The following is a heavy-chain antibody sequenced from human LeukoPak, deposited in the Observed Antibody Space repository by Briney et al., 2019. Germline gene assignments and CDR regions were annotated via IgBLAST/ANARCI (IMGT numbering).Heavy chain of an antibody. V-gene: IGHV1-69*05. CDR2: IIPIFGTA. CDR3: ARGPRMTTVTLPPHY. J-gene: IGHJ4*02. CDR1: GGTFSSYA. Sequence: GASVKVSCKASGGTFSSYAISWVRQALGQGLEWMGGIIPIFGTANYAQKFQGRVTITRDTSASTAYMELSSLRSEDTAVYYCARGPRMTTVTLPPHYWGQGTLVTVSS. D-gene: IGHD4-11*01.